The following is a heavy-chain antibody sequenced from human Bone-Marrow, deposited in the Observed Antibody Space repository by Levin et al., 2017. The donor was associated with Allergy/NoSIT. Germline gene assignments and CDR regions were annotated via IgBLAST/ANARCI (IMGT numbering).Heavy chain of an antibody. J-gene: IGHJ4*02. CDR2: IYRSGST. V-gene: IGHV4-38-2*01. CDR3: ASAKSYNYNWPFEF. CDR1: GYSIGNGYY. Sequence: PSETLSLTCGVSGYSIGNGYYWGWIRQTPGKGLEWIGNIYRSGSTYYNPSLESRVSMSMDTSNNRFSLNLASVTAPDTAVHYCASAKSYNYNWPFEFWGQGSLVTVAS. D-gene: IGHD1-1*01.